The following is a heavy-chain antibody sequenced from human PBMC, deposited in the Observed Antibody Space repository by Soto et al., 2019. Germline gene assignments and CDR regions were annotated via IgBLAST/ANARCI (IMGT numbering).Heavy chain of an antibody. CDR1: GFTFSSYG. CDR3: ARDSHDYGDYGWVYYYGMDV. D-gene: IGHD4-17*01. Sequence: PGGSLRLSCAASGFTFSSYGMHWVRQAPGKGLEWVAVIWYDGSNKYYADSVKGRFTISRDNSKNTLYLQMNSLRAEDTAVYYCARDSHDYGDYGWVYYYGMDVWGQGTTVTVSS. V-gene: IGHV3-33*01. CDR2: IWYDGSNK. J-gene: IGHJ6*02.